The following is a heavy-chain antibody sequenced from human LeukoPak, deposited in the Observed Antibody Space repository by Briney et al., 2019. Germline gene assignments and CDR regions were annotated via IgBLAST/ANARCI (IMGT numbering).Heavy chain of an antibody. CDR2: INHSGSA. D-gene: IGHD4-11*01. J-gene: IGHJ4*02. CDR3: ARGQGTVTTH. Sequence: TSETLSLTCAVSGGSFSGYYWTWIRQPPGKGLEWIGEINHSGSANYNPSLMSRVTISLDTSKNHFSLNLSSVTAADTAVYYCARGQGTVTTHWGQGTLVTVSS. CDR1: GGSFSGYY. V-gene: IGHV4-34*01.